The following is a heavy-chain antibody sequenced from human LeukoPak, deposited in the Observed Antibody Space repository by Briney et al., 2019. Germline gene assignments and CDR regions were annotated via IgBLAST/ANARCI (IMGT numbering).Heavy chain of an antibody. J-gene: IGHJ4*02. CDR1: GFTVSSNY. CDR2: IYSGGST. D-gene: IGHD6-19*01. Sequence: PGGSLRLSCAASGFTVSSNYMSWVRQAPGKGLEWVSVIYSGGSTYYADSVKGRFTISRDNSKNTLYLQMNSLRAEDTAVYYCAREGGEVAGNNDYWGQGTLVTVSS. V-gene: IGHV3-66*01. CDR3: AREGGEVAGNNDY.